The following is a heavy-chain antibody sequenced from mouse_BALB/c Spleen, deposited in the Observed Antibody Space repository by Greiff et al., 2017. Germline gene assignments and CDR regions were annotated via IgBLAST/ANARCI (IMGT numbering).Heavy chain of an antibody. V-gene: IGHV1S81*02. Sequence: VQLQQSGAELVKPGASVKLSCKASGYTFTSYWMHWVKQRPGQGLEWIGEINPSNGRTNYNEKFKSKATLTVDKSSSTAYMQLSSLTSEDSAVYYCARRGDGYYWYFDVWGAGTTVTVSS. J-gene: IGHJ1*01. CDR3: ARRGDGYYWYFDV. CDR1: GYTFTSYW. D-gene: IGHD2-3*01. CDR2: INPSNGRT.